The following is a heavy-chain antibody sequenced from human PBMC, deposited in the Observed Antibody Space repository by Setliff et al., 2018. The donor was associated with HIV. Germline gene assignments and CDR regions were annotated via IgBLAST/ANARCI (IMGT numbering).Heavy chain of an antibody. V-gene: IGHV4-4*08. Sequence: SETLSLTCVVSDDSFTNYDWTWIRQSPGKALQWIGSISSTGTTNYSPSLRSRVTISIETSNTRFSLWLRSVTASDTATYYCARLGRAIDDGVSSVRLDFWGQGVLVTVSS. CDR1: DDSFTNYD. D-gene: IGHD2-8*01. CDR2: ISSTGTT. J-gene: IGHJ4*02. CDR3: ARLGRAIDDGVSSVRLDF.